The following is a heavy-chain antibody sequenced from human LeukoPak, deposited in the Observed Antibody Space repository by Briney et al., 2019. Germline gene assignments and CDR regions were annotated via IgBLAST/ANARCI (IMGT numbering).Heavy chain of an antibody. Sequence: SETLSLTCAVYGGSFSGYYWSWIRQPPGKGLEWIGEINHSGSTNYNPSLKSRVTISVDTSKNQFSLKLSSVTAADTAVYYCARVQSGYLLRPVAFDIWGQGTMVTVSS. CDR1: GGSFSGYY. D-gene: IGHD5-12*01. V-gene: IGHV4-34*01. CDR2: INHSGST. J-gene: IGHJ3*02. CDR3: ARVQSGYLLRPVAFDI.